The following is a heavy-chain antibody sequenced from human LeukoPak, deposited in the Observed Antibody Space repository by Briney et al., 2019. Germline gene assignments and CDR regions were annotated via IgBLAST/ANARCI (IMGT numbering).Heavy chain of an antibody. V-gene: IGHV3-30*02. Sequence: PGGSLRLSCAASGFTFSSYGMHWVRQAPGKGLEWVAFIRYDGSNKYYADSEKGRFTISRDNSKNTLYLQMNSLRAEDTAVYYCAKEGVVPAAAYYFYYMDVWGKGTTVSVS. CDR1: GFTFSSYG. CDR2: IRYDGSNK. J-gene: IGHJ6*03. D-gene: IGHD2-2*01. CDR3: AKEGVVPAAAYYFYYMDV.